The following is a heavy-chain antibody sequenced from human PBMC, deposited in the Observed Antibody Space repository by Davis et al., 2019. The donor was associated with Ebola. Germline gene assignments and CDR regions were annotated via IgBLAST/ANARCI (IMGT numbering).Heavy chain of an antibody. D-gene: IGHD1-26*01. Sequence: PGGSLRLSCAASGFTFSSYGLHWVRQAPGKGLEWVALISDDGSNKYYADSVKGRFTISRDNSKNTLYLQMNGLRVEDTAIYYCAKDTSNIWFDIWGQGTNVTVSS. J-gene: IGHJ3*02. V-gene: IGHV3-30-3*01. CDR2: ISDDGSNK. CDR3: AKDTSNIWFDI. CDR1: GFTFSSYG.